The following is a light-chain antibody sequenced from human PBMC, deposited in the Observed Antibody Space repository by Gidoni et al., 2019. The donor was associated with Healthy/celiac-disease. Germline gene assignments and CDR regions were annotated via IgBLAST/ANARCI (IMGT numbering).Light chain of an antibody. V-gene: IGKV1-9*01. J-gene: IGKJ2*04. CDR2: AAS. Sequence: DIQLTQSPSFLSASVGDRVTITCWAIQGISSYLAWYQQKPGKAPKLLIYAASTLQSGVPSRFSGSGSGTEFPLTISSLQPEDFATYSCQQLNSYPGSFGQGTKLEIK. CDR1: QGISSY. CDR3: QQLNSYPGS.